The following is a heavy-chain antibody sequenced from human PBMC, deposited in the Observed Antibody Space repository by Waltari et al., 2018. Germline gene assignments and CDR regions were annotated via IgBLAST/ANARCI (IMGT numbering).Heavy chain of an antibody. J-gene: IGHJ6*02. Sequence: QVQLVQSGAEVKKPGASVKVSCKASGYTFTSYGISWVRQAPGQGLEWMGWISAHNGNTNYAQKLQGRVTMTTDTSTSTAYMELRSLRSDDTAVYYCARDSKGLRFLEWLSYINYYGMDVWGQGTTVTVSS. CDR2: ISAHNGNT. CDR1: GYTFTSYG. V-gene: IGHV1-18*01. D-gene: IGHD3-3*01. CDR3: ARDSKGLRFLEWLSYINYYGMDV.